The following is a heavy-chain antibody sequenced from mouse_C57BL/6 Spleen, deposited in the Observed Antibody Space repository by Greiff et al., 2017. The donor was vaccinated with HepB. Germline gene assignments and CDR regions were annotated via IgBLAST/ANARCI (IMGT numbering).Heavy chain of an antibody. D-gene: IGHD2-4*01. Sequence: VQLQQPGAELVRPGSSVKLSCKASGYTFTSYWMHWVKQRPIQGLEWIGNIDPSDSETHYNQKFKDKATLTVDKSSSTAYMQLSSLTSEDSAVYYCAKGDDYDVVAYWGQGTLVTVSA. V-gene: IGHV1-52*01. CDR3: AKGDDYDVVAY. CDR1: GYTFTSYW. J-gene: IGHJ3*01. CDR2: IDPSDSET.